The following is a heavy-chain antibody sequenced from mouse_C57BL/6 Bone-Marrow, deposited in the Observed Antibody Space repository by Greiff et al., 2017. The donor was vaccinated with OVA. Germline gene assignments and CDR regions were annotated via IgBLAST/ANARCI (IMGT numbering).Heavy chain of an antibody. CDR2: IDPENGDT. D-gene: IGHD1-1*01. CDR3: TRLLRYGYFDV. Sequence: VQLQQPGAELVRPGASVKLSCTASGFNIKDDYMHWVKQRPEQGLEWIGWIDPENGDTEYASKFQGKATITADTSSNTAYLQLSSLTSEDTAVYYCTRLLRYGYFDVWGTGTTVTVSS. V-gene: IGHV14-4*01. CDR1: GFNIKDDY. J-gene: IGHJ1*03.